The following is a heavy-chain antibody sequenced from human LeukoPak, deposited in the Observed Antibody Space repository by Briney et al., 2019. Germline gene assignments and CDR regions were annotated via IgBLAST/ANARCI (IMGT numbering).Heavy chain of an antibody. V-gene: IGHV3-66*01. Sequence: GGSLRLSCAASGFTVSSNYMSWVRQAPGKGLEWVSVIYSGGSTYYADSVKGRFTISRDKSKNTLYLQMNSLRAEDTAVYYCGSSTVHYYNYGMDVWGQGATVTVSS. CDR3: GSSTVHYYNYGMDV. CDR2: IYSGGST. D-gene: IGHD2-21*02. J-gene: IGHJ6*02. CDR1: GFTVSSNY.